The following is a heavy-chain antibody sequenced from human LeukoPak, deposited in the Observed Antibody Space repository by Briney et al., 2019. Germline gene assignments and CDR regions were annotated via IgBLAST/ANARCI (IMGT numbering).Heavy chain of an antibody. J-gene: IGHJ3*02. Sequence: GGSLRLSCAASGFTFNNYAMSWVRQAPGKGLEWGSAISDSGGVTKYADSVKGRFTISRDNSKNTLYLQMDSLRAEDTAVYYCARSRPATGTSRHPFDIWGQGTVVTVSS. CDR2: ISDSGGVT. D-gene: IGHD1-1*01. V-gene: IGHV3-23*01. CDR3: ARSRPATGTSRHPFDI. CDR1: GFTFNNYA.